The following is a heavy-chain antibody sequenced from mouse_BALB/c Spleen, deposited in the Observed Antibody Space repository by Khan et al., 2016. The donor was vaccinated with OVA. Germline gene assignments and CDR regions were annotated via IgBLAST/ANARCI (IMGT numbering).Heavy chain of an antibody. Sequence: EVQLQESGPGLVKPSQSLSLTCSVTDYSITSGFYWNWIRQFPGNKLEWMGYISYDGSNNYNPSLKNRISITRDTSKNQFFLNLNSVTTEDTATYFCARGYDGYYFAYWGQGTLITVSA. CDR3: ARGYDGYYFAY. J-gene: IGHJ3*01. CDR2: ISYDGSN. V-gene: IGHV3-6*02. D-gene: IGHD2-3*01. CDR1: DYSITSGFY.